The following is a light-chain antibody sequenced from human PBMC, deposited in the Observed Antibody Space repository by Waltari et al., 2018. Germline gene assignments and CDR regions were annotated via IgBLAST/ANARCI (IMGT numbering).Light chain of an antibody. CDR2: KDR. V-gene: IGLV3-27*01. CDR1: VLAKKY. CDR3: YSATDNYRV. J-gene: IGLJ3*02. Sequence: SYELTQPSSVSVSPGQTARITCSGDVLAKKYARWFQQKPGQAPVVVIYKDRGRPAGIPERVSGSSSGTTVTLTISGAQVEDEGDYYCYSATDNYRVFGGGTKLTVL.